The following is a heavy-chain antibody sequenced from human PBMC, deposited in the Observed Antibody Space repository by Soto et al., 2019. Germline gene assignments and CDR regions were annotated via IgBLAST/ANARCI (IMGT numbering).Heavy chain of an antibody. V-gene: IGHV3-33*01. J-gene: IGHJ4*02. CDR3: ARDSGAYCSGGSCPVDY. Sequence: GGSLRLSCAASGFTFSSYGMHWVRQAPGKGLEWVVVIWYDGSNKYYADSVKGRFTISRDNSKNTLYLQMNSLRAEDTAVYYCARDSGAYCSGGSCPVDYWGQGTLVTVSS. D-gene: IGHD2-15*01. CDR1: GFTFSSYG. CDR2: IWYDGSNK.